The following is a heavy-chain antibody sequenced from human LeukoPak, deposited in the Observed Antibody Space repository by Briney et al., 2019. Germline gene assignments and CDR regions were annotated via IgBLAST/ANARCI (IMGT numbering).Heavy chain of an antibody. J-gene: IGHJ4*02. D-gene: IGHD6-19*01. V-gene: IGHV3-53*01. CDR2: IYSGGNT. Sequence: GGSLRLSCAASGFTVSSNYMSWVRQAPGKGLEWVSVIYSGGNTYYADSVKGRFTISRDNSKNTLFLQMNSLRAEDTAVYYCAKGESSGWPFDYWGQGTLVTVSS. CDR3: AKGESSGWPFDY. CDR1: GFTVSSNY.